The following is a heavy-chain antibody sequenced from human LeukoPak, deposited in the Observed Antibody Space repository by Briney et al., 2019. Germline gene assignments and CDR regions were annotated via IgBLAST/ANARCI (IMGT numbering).Heavy chain of an antibody. D-gene: IGHD6-13*01. Sequence: SETLSLTCTVYGGSITAYYWSWIRQPAGQGLEWLGRMHSSGSPNSNPSLRGEITISVDTSRNHFSLRRTSVNAANTAFYYGARGDSYPAAGPADLWGKGTTVIVSS. CDR1: GGSITAYY. CDR3: ARGDSYPAAGPADL. CDR2: MHSSGSP. V-gene: IGHV4-4*07. J-gene: IGHJ6*04.